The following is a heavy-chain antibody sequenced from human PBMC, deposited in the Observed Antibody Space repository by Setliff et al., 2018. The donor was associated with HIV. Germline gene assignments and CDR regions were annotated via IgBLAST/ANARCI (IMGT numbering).Heavy chain of an antibody. CDR3: VRDWHSSAWGKVGDY. D-gene: IGHD3-16*01. J-gene: IGHJ4*02. Sequence: GGSLRLSCVASGFTLSTYRMNWVRQAPGKGLEWVSSIIRDSSYIFDADSVKGRFTISRDNAKNSLYLQMNSLGGEDTAVYYCVRDWHSSAWGKVGDYWGQGTLVTVSS. CDR1: GFTLSTYR. CDR2: IIRDSSYI. V-gene: IGHV3-21*04.